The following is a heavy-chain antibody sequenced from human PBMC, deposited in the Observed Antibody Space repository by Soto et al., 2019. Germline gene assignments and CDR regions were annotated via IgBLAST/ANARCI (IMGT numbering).Heavy chain of an antibody. CDR2: IYYSGST. Sequence: SETLSLTCTVSGGSISSSSYYWGWIRQPPGKGLEWIGSIYYSGSTYYNPSLKSRVTISVDTSKNQFSLKLSSVTAADTAVYYCARLGATPFDYWGQGTLVTVSS. CDR1: GGSISSSSYY. V-gene: IGHV4-39*01. CDR3: ARLGATPFDY. J-gene: IGHJ4*02.